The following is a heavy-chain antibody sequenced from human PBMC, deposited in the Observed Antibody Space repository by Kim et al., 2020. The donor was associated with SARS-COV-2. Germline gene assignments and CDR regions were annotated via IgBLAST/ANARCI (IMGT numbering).Heavy chain of an antibody. CDR3: ARRHYDSSGYYYY. V-gene: IGHV5-51*01. J-gene: IGHJ4*02. D-gene: IGHD3-22*01. Sequence: YRPSFQGQVTISADKSISTAYLQWSSLKASDTAMYYCARRHYDSSGYYYYWGQGTLVTVSS.